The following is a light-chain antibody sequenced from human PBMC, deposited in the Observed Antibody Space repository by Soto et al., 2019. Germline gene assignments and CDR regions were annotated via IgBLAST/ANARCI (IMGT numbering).Light chain of an antibody. CDR3: MQGTHWPWT. V-gene: IGKV2-30*01. CDR2: QVS. CDR1: QSLVDIDENTY. Sequence: DVVMTQSPLSLPVTFGQPASISCRSSQSLVDIDENTYLNWFQQRPGQSPRRLIYQVSNRDSGVPDRFSGSGSATDITLKMSRVEAQDVAVYYCMQGTHWPWTFGQGTKVQI. J-gene: IGKJ1*01.